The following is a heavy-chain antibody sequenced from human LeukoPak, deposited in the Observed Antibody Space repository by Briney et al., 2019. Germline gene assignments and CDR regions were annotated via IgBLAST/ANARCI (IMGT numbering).Heavy chain of an antibody. CDR1: GFTFSSFG. V-gene: IGHV3-30*18. D-gene: IGHD6-19*01. J-gene: IGHJ4*02. CDR2: LSYDGNYE. CDR3: AKRVAGSSGWYALDY. Sequence: PGRSLRLSYAASGFTFSSFGMHWVRQAPGQGLEWVAVLSYDGNYEYYADSVKGRFTISRDNSKNMLYLQMNSLRPEDTAVYYCAKRVAGSSGWYALDYWGQGTLVTVSS.